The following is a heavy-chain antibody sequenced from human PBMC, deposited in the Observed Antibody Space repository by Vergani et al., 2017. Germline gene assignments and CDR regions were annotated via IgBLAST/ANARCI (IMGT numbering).Heavy chain of an antibody. CDR2: LYYSGST. CDR3: ARALSITMGLGVGWFDP. J-gene: IGHJ5*02. D-gene: IGHD3-10*01. Sequence: QVQLQESGPGLVKPSETLSLTCTVSGGSISSYYWSWLRQPPGKGLQWIGYLYYSGSTNYNPSLKSRVTISVDTSKNQFSLKLSSVTAADTAVYYCARALSITMGLGVGWFDPWGQGTPVTVSS. V-gene: IGHV4-59*01. CDR1: GGSISSYY.